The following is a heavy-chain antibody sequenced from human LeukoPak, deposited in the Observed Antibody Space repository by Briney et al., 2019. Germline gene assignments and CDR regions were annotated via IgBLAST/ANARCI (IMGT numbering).Heavy chain of an antibody. D-gene: IGHD3-16*01. CDR2: ISYDGSNK. V-gene: IGHV3-30*18. Sequence: LSLTCTVSGGSISSYYWSWIRQPPGKGLEWVAVISYDGSNKYYADSVKGRFTISRDNSKNTLYLQMNSLRAEDTAVYYCAKLGHPAWGQGTLVTVSS. CDR1: GGSISSYY. CDR3: AKLGHPA. J-gene: IGHJ5*02.